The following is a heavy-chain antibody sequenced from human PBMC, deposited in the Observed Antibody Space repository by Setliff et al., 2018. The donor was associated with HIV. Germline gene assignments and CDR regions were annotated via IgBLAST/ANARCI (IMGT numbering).Heavy chain of an antibody. CDR3: TRHPLRPGIAGYFYFVEV. CDR2: IFPRDSET. CDR1: GYSFPNDW. V-gene: IGHV5-51*01. Sequence: GESLKITCKDSGYSFPNDWIGWVRQKPGKGLEWVAIIFPRDSETRYSPSFEGQVTISVDRSLNTVYLQWSRLRASDSAIYYCTRHPLRPGIAGYFYFVEVWGTGNNGHGPL. J-gene: IGHJ6*03. D-gene: IGHD3-9*01.